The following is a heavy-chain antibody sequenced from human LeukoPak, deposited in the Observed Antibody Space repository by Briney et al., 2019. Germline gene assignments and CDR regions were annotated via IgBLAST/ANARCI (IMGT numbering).Heavy chain of an antibody. CDR3: ARGRYCSSTSCYSNLGDY. Sequence: QPGGSLRLSCAASGFTFSSYGMHWVRQAPGKGLEWVAVIWYDGSNKYYADSVKGRFTISRDNSKNTLYLQMNSLRAEDTAVYYCARGRYCSSTSCYSNLGDYWGQGTLVTVSS. CDR1: GFTFSSYG. D-gene: IGHD2-2*01. J-gene: IGHJ4*02. V-gene: IGHV3-33*08. CDR2: IWYDGSNK.